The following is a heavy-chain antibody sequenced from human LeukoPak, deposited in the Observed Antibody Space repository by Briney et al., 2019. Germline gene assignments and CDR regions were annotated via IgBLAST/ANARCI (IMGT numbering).Heavy chain of an antibody. Sequence: GESLKISCEGSGYSFSNYWIGWVRQMPGKGLEWMGIIYPGDYETRYSPSFRGLVTISVDKSSSTAYLQWSSLKASDTAMYYCAIPPGYCGNDCSFDHWGQGTLVTVSS. D-gene: IGHD2-21*02. CDR1: GYSFSNYW. J-gene: IGHJ4*02. CDR3: AIPPGYCGNDCSFDH. CDR2: IYPGDYET. V-gene: IGHV5-51*01.